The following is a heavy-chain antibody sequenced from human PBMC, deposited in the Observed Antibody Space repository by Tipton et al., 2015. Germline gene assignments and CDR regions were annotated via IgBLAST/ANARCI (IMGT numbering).Heavy chain of an antibody. CDR3: ASSNYYDTCWY. CDR2: IHHGGTT. J-gene: IGHJ4*02. D-gene: IGHD3-22*01. Sequence: SLRLSCTVSGDSISSSSWWTWVRQPPGKGLEWIGEIHHGGTTNYNPSLKSRVTMSVDTSKNQFSLQLSSVTAADRAVYYCASSNYYDTCWYWGQGSLVTVSS. CDR1: GDSISSSSW. V-gene: IGHV4-4*02.